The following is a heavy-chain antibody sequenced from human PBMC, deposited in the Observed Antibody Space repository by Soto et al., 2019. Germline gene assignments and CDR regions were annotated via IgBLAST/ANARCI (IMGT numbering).Heavy chain of an antibody. J-gene: IGHJ4*02. CDR3: ARIVWGTGIAARPDY. CDR1: GYSFTSYW. CDR2: IDPSDSYT. V-gene: IGHV5-10-1*01. D-gene: IGHD6-6*01. Sequence: PGESLKISCKGSGYSFTSYWISWVRQMPGKGLEWMGRIDPSDSYTNYSPSFQGHVTISADKSISTAYLQWSSLKASDTAMYYCARIVWGTGIAARPDYWGQGTLVTVSS.